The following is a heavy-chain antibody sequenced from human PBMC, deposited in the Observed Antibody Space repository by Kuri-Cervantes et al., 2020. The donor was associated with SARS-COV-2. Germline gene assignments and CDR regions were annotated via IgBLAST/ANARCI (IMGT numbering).Heavy chain of an antibody. CDR2: ISYDGVNK. D-gene: IGHD3-22*01. CDR3: ARVEYYDSSGYYA. Sequence: GESLKISCAASGFTFSSYAMHWVRQAPGKGLEWVALISYDGVNKFYADSVRGRFTISRDNSKNTLYLQMNSLRAEDTAVYYCARVEYYDSSGYYAWGQGTLVTVSS. J-gene: IGHJ4*02. V-gene: IGHV3-30-3*01. CDR1: GFTFSSYA.